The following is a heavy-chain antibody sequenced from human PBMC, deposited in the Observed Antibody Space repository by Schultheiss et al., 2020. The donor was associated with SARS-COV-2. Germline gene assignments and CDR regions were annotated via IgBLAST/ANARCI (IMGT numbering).Heavy chain of an antibody. CDR1: GFTLSSYW. Sequence: GGSLRLSCAASGFTLSSYWMSWVRQAPGKGLEWVAVIWYDGSNKYYADSVKGRFTISRDNSKNTLYLQMNSLRAEDTAVYYCARDLATVTTNYFDYWGQGTLVTVSS. D-gene: IGHD4-17*01. J-gene: IGHJ4*02. CDR3: ARDLATVTTNYFDY. V-gene: IGHV3-33*08. CDR2: IWYDGSNK.